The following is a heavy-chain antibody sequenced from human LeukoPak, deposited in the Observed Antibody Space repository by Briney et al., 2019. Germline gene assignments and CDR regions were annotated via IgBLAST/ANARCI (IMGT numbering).Heavy chain of an antibody. Sequence: ASVKVSCKASGYTFTSYDINWVRQATGQGLEWMGWMNPNSGNTGYAQKLQGRVTMTTDTSTSTAYMELRSLRSDDTAVYYCARDKVLLWFGELSGIYYYYMDVWGKGTTVTVSS. CDR1: GYTFTSYD. D-gene: IGHD3-10*01. CDR2: MNPNSGNT. CDR3: ARDKVLLWFGELSGIYYYYMDV. J-gene: IGHJ6*03. V-gene: IGHV1-8*01.